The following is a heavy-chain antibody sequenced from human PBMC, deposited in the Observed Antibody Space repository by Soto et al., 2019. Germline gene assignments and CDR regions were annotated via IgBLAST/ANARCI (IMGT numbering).Heavy chain of an antibody. Sequence: GESLKISCNGSGYSFTSYWISWVRQMPGKGLEWMGRIDPSDSYTNYSPSFQGHVTISADKSISTAYLQWSSLKASDTAMYYCARWGTAMVPNWGQGTLVTVSS. J-gene: IGHJ4*02. V-gene: IGHV5-10-1*01. D-gene: IGHD5-18*01. CDR3: ARWGTAMVPN. CDR1: GYSFTSYW. CDR2: IDPSDSYT.